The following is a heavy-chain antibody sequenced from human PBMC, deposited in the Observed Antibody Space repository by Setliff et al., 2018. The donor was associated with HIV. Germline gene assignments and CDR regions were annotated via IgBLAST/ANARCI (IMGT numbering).Heavy chain of an antibody. D-gene: IGHD6-13*01. CDR2: IHYSGST. CDR3: ARAMSSSWYIDGFDI. Sequence: SETLSLTCTVSGGSISGGVHYWSWIRQQPGKGLEWIGYIHYSGSTYYNPSLKSQVTISVDTSKNRLSLKLSSVTAADAAVYYCARAMSSSWYIDGFDIWGQGTVVTVSS. CDR1: GGSISGGVHY. J-gene: IGHJ3*02. V-gene: IGHV4-31*01.